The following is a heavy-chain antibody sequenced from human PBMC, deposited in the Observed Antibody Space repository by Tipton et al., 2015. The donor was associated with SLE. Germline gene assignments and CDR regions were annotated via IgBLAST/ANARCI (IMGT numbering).Heavy chain of an antibody. CDR1: KYTFTGYY. CDR3: ARAGDSAWFSHTFDY. J-gene: IGHJ4*02. CDR2: INPNSGGT. D-gene: IGHD3-10*01. V-gene: IGHV1-2*06. Sequence: QVQLVQSGAEVKKPGASVKVSCKASKYTFTGYYMHWVRQAPGQGLEWMGRINPNSGGTNYAQEFQGRVTMTRDTSISTAYMELSSLTHDDTAVYYCARAGDSAWFSHTFDYWGQGTLVTVSS.